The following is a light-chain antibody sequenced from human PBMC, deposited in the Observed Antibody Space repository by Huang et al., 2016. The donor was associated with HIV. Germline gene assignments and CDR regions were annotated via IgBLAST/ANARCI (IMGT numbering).Light chain of an antibody. CDR1: QSLSSY. CDR3: QQSYSTPFT. Sequence: DIQMTQSPSSLSASVGDRVTITCRARQSLSSYLNWYQQKPGKAPKLLIYATSSLQSGVPSRFSGSRSGTDFTLTISSLQPEDFATYYCQQSYSTPFTFGQGTKVDIK. CDR2: ATS. J-gene: IGKJ3*01. V-gene: IGKV1-39*01.